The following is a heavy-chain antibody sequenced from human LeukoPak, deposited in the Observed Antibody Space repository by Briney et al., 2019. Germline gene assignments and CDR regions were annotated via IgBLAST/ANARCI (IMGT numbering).Heavy chain of an antibody. Sequence: ASVKVSCKASGYTFTSYYMHWVRQAPGQGLEWMGIINPSGGSTSYAQKFQGRVTMTRDTSTSTVYMELGSLRSEDTAVYYCARDSRPQWLATGPVDYWGQGTLVTVPS. CDR1: GYTFTSYY. CDR3: ARDSRPQWLATGPVDY. D-gene: IGHD6-19*01. CDR2: INPSGGST. J-gene: IGHJ4*02. V-gene: IGHV1-46*01.